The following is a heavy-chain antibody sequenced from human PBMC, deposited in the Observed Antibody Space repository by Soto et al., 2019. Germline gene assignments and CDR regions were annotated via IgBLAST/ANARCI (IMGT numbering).Heavy chain of an antibody. CDR2: FNPIFETA. V-gene: IGHV1-69*01. CDR3: TRGITLIRGVIPPGYYYGMDV. Sequence: QVQLVQSGAEVKKPGSSVKVSCKASGGTFSSYAISWVRQAPGQGLEWMGGFNPIFETANYAQKFQGRVTITADESTNTAYMELSSLRSEHTAVYYCTRGITLIRGVIPPGYYYGMDVWGQGTTVAVSS. J-gene: IGHJ6*02. CDR1: GGTFSSYA. D-gene: IGHD3-10*01.